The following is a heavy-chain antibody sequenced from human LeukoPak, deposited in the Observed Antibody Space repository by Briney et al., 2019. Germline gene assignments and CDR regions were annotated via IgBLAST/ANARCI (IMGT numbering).Heavy chain of an antibody. CDR1: GGSFSGYY. Sequence: SETLSLTCAVYGGSFSGYYWSWIRLPPGKGLEWIGEINHSGSTNYNPSLKSRVTISVDTSKNQFSLKLSSVTAADTAVYYCARGGNWNYGWFDPWGQGTLVTVS. CDR3: ARGGNWNYGWFDP. J-gene: IGHJ5*02. CDR2: INHSGST. V-gene: IGHV4-34*01. D-gene: IGHD1-7*01.